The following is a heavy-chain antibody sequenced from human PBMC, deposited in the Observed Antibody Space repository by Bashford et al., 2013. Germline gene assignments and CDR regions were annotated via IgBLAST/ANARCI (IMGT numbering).Heavy chain of an antibody. V-gene: IGHV3-23*01. CDR2: ISGSGGST. Sequence: VRQAPGKGLEWVSAISGSGGSTYYADSVKGRFTISRDNSKNTLYLQMNSLRAEDTAVYYCAAPLYYDSRSGAFDIWGQGTMVTVSS. J-gene: IGHJ3*02. D-gene: IGHD3-22*01. CDR3: AAPLYYDSRSGAFDI.